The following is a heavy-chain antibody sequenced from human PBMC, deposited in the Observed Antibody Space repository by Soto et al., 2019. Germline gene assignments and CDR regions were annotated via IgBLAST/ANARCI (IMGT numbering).Heavy chain of an antibody. CDR1: GGTFSSYA. J-gene: IGHJ4*02. V-gene: IGHV1-69*13. Sequence: ASVKVSCKASGGTFSSYAISCVRQAPGQGLEWMGGIIPIFGTANYAQKFQGRVTITADESTSTAYMELSSLRSEDTAVYYCARLGYCTNGVCYNDYWGQGTLVTVSS. CDR2: IIPIFGTA. CDR3: ARLGYCTNGVCYNDY. D-gene: IGHD2-8*01.